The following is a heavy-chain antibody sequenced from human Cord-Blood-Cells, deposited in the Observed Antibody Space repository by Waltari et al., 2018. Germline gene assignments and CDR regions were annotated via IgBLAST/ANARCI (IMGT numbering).Heavy chain of an antibody. Sequence: QVQLQQWGAGLLKPSETLSLTCAVYGGSFSGYYWSWIRQPPGKGLEWIGEINHSGSTNYNPSLKSRVTISVDTSKNQFSLKRSSVTAADTAVYYCARGNCSGGSCSNWFDPWGQGTLVTVSS. CDR2: INHSGST. CDR1: GGSFSGYY. D-gene: IGHD2-15*01. V-gene: IGHV4-34*01. J-gene: IGHJ5*02. CDR3: ARGNCSGGSCSNWFDP.